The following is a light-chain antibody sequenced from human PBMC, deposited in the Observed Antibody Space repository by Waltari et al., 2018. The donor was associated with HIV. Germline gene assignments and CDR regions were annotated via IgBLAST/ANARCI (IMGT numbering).Light chain of an antibody. J-gene: IGLJ2*01. CDR1: SGSIARHY. V-gene: IGLV6-57*01. CDR3: QSYDSSNLV. Sequence: NFMLTQPHSVSESPGKTVPIFCTRRSGSIARHYAQWSQQPPGSSPTTVIYEDNQRPSGVPDRFSGSFDSSSNSASLTISGLKTEDEADYYCQSYDSSNLVFGGGTKLTVL. CDR2: EDN.